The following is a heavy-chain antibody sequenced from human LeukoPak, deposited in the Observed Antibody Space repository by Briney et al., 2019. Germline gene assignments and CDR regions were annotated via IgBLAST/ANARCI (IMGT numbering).Heavy chain of an antibody. CDR1: GGSISSYY. Sequence: PSETLSLTCTVSGGSISSYYWSWIRQPPGKGLEWIGYIYYSGSTNYNPSLKSRVTISVDTSKNQFSLKLSSVTAADTAVYYCARTRIAVAGIQKYYYYYMDVWGKGTTVTISS. CDR3: ARTRIAVAGIQKYYYYYMDV. CDR2: IYYSGST. D-gene: IGHD6-19*01. J-gene: IGHJ6*03. V-gene: IGHV4-59*01.